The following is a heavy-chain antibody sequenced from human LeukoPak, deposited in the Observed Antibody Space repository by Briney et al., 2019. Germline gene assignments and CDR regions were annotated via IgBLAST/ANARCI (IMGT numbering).Heavy chain of an antibody. CDR3: ASGYSGYEGYYYYYGMDV. D-gene: IGHD5-12*01. Sequence: ASVKVSCKASGYTFTSYYMHWVRQAPGQGLEWMGIINPSGGSTSYAQKFQGRVTMTRDTSTSTAYMELRSLRSDDTAVHYCASGYSGYEGYYYYYGMDVWGQGTTVTVSS. CDR1: GYTFTSYY. J-gene: IGHJ6*02. CDR2: INPSGGST. V-gene: IGHV1-46*01.